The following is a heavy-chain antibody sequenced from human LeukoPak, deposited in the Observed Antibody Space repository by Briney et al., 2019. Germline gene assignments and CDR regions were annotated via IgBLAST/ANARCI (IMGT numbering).Heavy chain of an antibody. J-gene: IGHJ3*02. Sequence: SETLSLTCSVSGGSITSYYWSWIRQPPGKGLEWIGYIYYSGNTNYNPSLKSRVTMSVDTSKNQFSLILSSVTAADTAVYYCTRVRLDSSGAVALDIWGQGTMVIVSS. CDR1: GGSITSYY. CDR3: TRVRLDSSGAVALDI. D-gene: IGHD3-22*01. V-gene: IGHV4-59*12. CDR2: IYYSGNT.